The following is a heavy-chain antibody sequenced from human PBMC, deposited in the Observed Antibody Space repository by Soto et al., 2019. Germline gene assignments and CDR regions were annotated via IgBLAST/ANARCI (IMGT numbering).Heavy chain of an antibody. D-gene: IGHD6-19*01. V-gene: IGHV4-61*08. J-gene: IGHJ4*02. CDR3: ARGPAYIDGWRTFDL. CDR2: TYYNGDT. CDR1: DDSFRGAEYY. Sequence: PXGTLSLTCTVSDDSFRGAEYYWSWIRQPLGKGPEWIGYTYYNGDTKYNPALRSRVTMSEDTSKNQFSLRLSSVTAADTAVYFCARGPAYIDGWRTFDLWGRGILVTVSS.